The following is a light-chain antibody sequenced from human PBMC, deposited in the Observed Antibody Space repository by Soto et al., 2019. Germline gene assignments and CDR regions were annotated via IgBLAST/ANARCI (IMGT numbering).Light chain of an antibody. CDR3: QSADISGPYV. J-gene: IGLJ1*01. CDR1: ALAKQY. V-gene: IGLV3-25*03. Sequence: SYELTQPPSVSVSPGRTARIPCSGDALAKQYAYWYQQKPGHAPVLVIYKDSERPSGIPERFSGSSSGTTVTLTISGVQAEDEADYYCQSADISGPYVFGIGTKLTVL. CDR2: KDS.